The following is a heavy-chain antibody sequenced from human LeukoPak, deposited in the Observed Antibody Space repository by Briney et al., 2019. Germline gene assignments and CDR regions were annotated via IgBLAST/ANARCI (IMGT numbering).Heavy chain of an antibody. CDR3: ARDPRLLWFGDGGPENWFDP. D-gene: IGHD3-10*01. J-gene: IGHJ5*02. CDR2: INPNSGGT. Sequence: ASVKVSCTASGYTFTGYYMHWVRQAPGPGLEWMGWINPNSGGTNYAQKLQGRVTMTRDTSISTAYMELSRLRSDDTAVYYCARDPRLLWFGDGGPENWFDPWGQGTLVTVSS. CDR1: GYTFTGYY. V-gene: IGHV1-2*02.